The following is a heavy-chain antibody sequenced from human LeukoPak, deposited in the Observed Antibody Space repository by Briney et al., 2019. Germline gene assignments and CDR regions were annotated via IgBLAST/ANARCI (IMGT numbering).Heavy chain of an antibody. CDR1: GFTFSSYA. J-gene: IGHJ4*02. CDR3: ASPGRQSKFDY. D-gene: IGHD2-15*01. Sequence: GGSLRLSCAASGFTFSSYAMSWVRQAPGKGLEWVSAISGSGGSTYYADSVKGRFTLSRDNANNSLWLQMNSLRPEDTAVYYCASPGRQSKFDYWGQGTQVTVSS. CDR2: ISGSGGST. V-gene: IGHV3-23*01.